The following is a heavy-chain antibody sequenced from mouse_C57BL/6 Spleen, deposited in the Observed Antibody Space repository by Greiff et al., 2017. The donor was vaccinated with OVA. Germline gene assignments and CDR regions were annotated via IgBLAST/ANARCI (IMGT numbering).Heavy chain of an antibody. J-gene: IGHJ3*01. CDR1: GFTFSSYG. V-gene: IGHV5-6*01. D-gene: IGHD2-4*01. CDR2: ISSGGSYT. CDR3: ASYDYDWFAY. Sequence: EVQGVESGGDLVKPGGSLKLSCAASGFTFSSYGMSWVRQTPDKRLEWVATISSGGSYTSYPDSVKGRFTISRDNAKNTLYLQMSSLKSEDTAMYYCASYDYDWFAYWGQGTLVTVSA.